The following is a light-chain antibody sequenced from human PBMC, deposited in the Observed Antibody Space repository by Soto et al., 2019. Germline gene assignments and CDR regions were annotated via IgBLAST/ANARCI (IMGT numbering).Light chain of an antibody. J-gene: IGLJ2*01. V-gene: IGLV2-11*01. CDR1: SSDVGGYNY. CDR2: DVN. CDR3: CSYAGSYTVV. Sequence: QSALTQPRSVSGSRGQSVTISCTGTSSDVGGYNYVSWYQQHPGKAPKLMIYDVNKRPSGVPDRFSGSKSGNTASLTISGLQAEDEADYYCCSYAGSYTVVFGGGTNLTVL.